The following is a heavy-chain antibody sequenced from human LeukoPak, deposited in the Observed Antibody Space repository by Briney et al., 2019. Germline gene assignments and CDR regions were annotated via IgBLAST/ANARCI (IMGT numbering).Heavy chain of an antibody. Sequence: GALRLSCAAPGFTFSSYGMHWVRQAPGKGLEWVAVIWYDGSNKYYADSVKGRFTISRDNSKNTLYLQMNSLRAEDTAVYYCARDLHGYYFDYWGQGTLVTVSS. V-gene: IGHV3-33*01. CDR1: GFTFSSYG. CDR2: IWYDGSNK. CDR3: ARDLHGYYFDY. J-gene: IGHJ4*02.